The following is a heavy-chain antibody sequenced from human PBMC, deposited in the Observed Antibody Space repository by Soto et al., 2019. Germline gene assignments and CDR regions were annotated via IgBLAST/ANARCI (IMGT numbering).Heavy chain of an antibody. V-gene: IGHV3-15*01. CDR2: IKSKTDGGTT. D-gene: IGHD2-15*01. Sequence: GGSLRLSCAASGFTFSNAWMSWVRQAPGKGLEWVGRIKSKTDGGTTDYAAPVKGRFTISRDDSKNTLYLQMNSLKTEDTAVYYCTTVPLRSRGNPEYYFDYWGQGTLVTVSS. CDR3: TTVPLRSRGNPEYYFDY. J-gene: IGHJ4*02. CDR1: GFTFSNAW.